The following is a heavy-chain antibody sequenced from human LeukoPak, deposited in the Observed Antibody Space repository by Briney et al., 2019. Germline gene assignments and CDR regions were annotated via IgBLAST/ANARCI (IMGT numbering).Heavy chain of an antibody. Sequence: PSETLSLTCTVSGGSISSSSYYWGWIRQPPGKGLEWIGSIYYSGSTYYNPSLKSRVTISVDTSKNQFSLKLSSVTAADTAVYYCARPNCYYYYYMDVWGKGTTGTVSS. CDR1: GGSISSSSYY. J-gene: IGHJ6*03. CDR3: ARPNCYYYYYMDV. V-gene: IGHV4-39*01. CDR2: IYYSGST.